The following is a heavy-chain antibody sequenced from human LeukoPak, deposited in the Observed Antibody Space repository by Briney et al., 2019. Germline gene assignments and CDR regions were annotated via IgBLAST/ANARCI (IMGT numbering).Heavy chain of an antibody. J-gene: IGHJ4*02. CDR2: ISSDGGGT. Sequence: GGSLRLSCSASGFTFSSNAMHWVRQAPGKGLEYVSAISSDGGGTYYADSVKGRFTISRDNSKNTLYLQMSSLRAEDTAVYYCVKDTQRHVDTYWGLDYWGQGTLVTVSS. CDR3: VKDTQRHVDTYWGLDY. CDR1: GFTFSSNA. V-gene: IGHV3-64D*09. D-gene: IGHD7-27*01.